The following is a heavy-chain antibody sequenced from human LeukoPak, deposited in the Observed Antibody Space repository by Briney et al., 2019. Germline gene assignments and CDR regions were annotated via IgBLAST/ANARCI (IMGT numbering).Heavy chain of an antibody. J-gene: IGHJ4*02. CDR2: ISGSGGST. V-gene: IGHV3-23*01. Sequence: GGSLRLSCAASGFTFSSYAMSWVRQAPGKGLEWVSAISGSGGSTYYADSVKGRFTISRDNSKNTLYLQMNSLRAEDTAVYYCAKDYRLYYYDSSGYSYYFDYWGQGTLVTVSS. CDR3: AKDYRLYYYDSSGYSYYFDY. D-gene: IGHD3-22*01. CDR1: GFTFSSYA.